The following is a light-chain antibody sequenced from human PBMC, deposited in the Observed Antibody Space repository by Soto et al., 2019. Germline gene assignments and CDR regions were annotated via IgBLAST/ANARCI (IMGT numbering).Light chain of an antibody. CDR3: QQFLHYPQT. J-gene: IGKJ4*01. CDR2: DAS. CDR1: QAISSS. V-gene: IGKV1D-13*01. Sequence: AIQLTQSPPSLSASVGDRVTITCRASQAISSSLVWYKQKPGKAPELLVSDASTLESGVPPRCSGTGYGTDFSLTFSGLPPEGLATYYCQQFLHYPQTFGGGTKVEIK.